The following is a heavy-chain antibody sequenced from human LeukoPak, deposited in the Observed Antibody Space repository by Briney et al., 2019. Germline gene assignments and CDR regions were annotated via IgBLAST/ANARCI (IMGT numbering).Heavy chain of an antibody. J-gene: IGHJ3*02. CDR2: LSGGGSST. CDR3: AEGSRGVANDAFDI. CDR1: GFTVSNYA. D-gene: IGHD3-10*01. Sequence: GASLRLSCAASGFTVSNYAMSWVRQPPGKGLECLSTLSGGGSSTYYADSVKGRLPISRDNSKNTLYQQTNSLRAEETAVYYCAEGSRGVANDAFDIWGQGTLVTVSS. V-gene: IGHV3-23*01.